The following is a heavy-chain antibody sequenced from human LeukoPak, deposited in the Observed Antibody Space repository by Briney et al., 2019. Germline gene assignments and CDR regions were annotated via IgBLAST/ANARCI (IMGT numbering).Heavy chain of an antibody. Sequence: GGSLRLSCAASGFTFSSYGMHWVRQAPGKGLEWVAVISYDGSNKYYADSVKGRFTISRDNSKNTLYLQMNSLRAEDTAVYYCATHYGDYLDAFDIWGQGTMVTVSS. CDR3: ATHYGDYLDAFDI. D-gene: IGHD4-17*01. J-gene: IGHJ3*02. V-gene: IGHV3-30*03. CDR2: ISYDGSNK. CDR1: GFTFSSYG.